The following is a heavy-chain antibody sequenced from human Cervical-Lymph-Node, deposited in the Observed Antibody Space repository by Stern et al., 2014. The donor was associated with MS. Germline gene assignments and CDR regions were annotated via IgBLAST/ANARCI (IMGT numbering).Heavy chain of an antibody. Sequence: QVQLVQSGSELKKPGASVKDSCKASGYNVTDHAMNWVRQAPGQGLEWMGWIHTKTGNPTFAQGFTGRFVLSLDTSINTAYLQISSLKAEDSAVYYCATWGAANSPPLFYWGQGTLVTVSS. V-gene: IGHV7-4-1*02. CDR3: ATWGAANSPPLFY. D-gene: IGHD3-16*01. J-gene: IGHJ4*02. CDR2: IHTKTGNP. CDR1: GYNVTDHA.